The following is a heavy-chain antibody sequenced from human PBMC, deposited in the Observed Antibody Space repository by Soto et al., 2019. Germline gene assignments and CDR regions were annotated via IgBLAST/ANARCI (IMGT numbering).Heavy chain of an antibody. V-gene: IGHV3-7*03. CDR1: GFTFSSYW. Sequence: LSCAASGFTFSSYWMSWVRQASGKGLEWVANIKQDGSEKYYVDSVKGRFTISRDNAKNSLYLQMNSLRAEDTAVYYCARDWLLKYDYVWGSYRPSPFDYWGQGTLVTVSS. CDR2: IKQDGSEK. J-gene: IGHJ4*02. D-gene: IGHD3-16*02. CDR3: ARDWLLKYDYVWGSYRPSPFDY.